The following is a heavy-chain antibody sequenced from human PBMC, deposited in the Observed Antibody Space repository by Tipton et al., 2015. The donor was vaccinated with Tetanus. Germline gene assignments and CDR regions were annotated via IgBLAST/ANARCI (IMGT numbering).Heavy chain of an antibody. CDR3: ARSHVFRFTLFGEEIPRSGRFDP. D-gene: IGHD3-3*01. J-gene: IGHJ5*02. CDR2: IHPSGST. V-gene: IGHV4-34*01. CDR1: GGSFSGHY. Sequence: TLSLTCAVSGGSFSGHYWTWIRQAPGKGLEWIGEIHPSGSTDYNPSLQSRATISLDTSKKLFSLRLKSVTAADTAIYYCARSHVFRFTLFGEEIPRSGRFDPWGQGTLVTVSS.